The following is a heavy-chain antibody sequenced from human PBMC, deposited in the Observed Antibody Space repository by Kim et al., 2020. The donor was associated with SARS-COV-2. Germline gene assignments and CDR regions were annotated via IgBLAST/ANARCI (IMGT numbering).Heavy chain of an antibody. V-gene: IGHV5-51*01. CDR2: IYPGDSDT. D-gene: IGHD4-17*01. CDR3: ARHGEGTVTSVYYYYGMDV. J-gene: IGHJ6*02. Sequence: GESLKISCKGSGYSFTSYWIGWVRQMPGKGLEWMGIIYPGDSDTRHSPSFQGQVTISADKSISTAYLQWSSLKASDTAMYYCARHGEGTVTSVYYYYGMDVWGQGTTVTVSS. CDR1: GYSFTSYW.